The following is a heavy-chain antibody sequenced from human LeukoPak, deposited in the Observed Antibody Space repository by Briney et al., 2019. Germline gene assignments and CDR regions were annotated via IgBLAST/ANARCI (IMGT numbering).Heavy chain of an antibody. D-gene: IGHD5-18*01. V-gene: IGHV3-30*02. CDR2: IRYDGSNK. CDR3: AKDQAMVTYYFDY. J-gene: IGHJ4*02. Sequence: GGSLRLSCAASEFTFSSYGMHWVRQAAGKGLEWVASIRYDGSNKYYADSVKGRFTISRDNSKNTLYLQMNSLRTEDTAVYYCAKDQAMVTYYFDYWGQGTLVTVSS. CDR1: EFTFSSYG.